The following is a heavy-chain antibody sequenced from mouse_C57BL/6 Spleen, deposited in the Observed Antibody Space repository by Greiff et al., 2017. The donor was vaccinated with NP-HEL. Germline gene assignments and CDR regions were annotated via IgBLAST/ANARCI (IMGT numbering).Heavy chain of an antibody. CDR2: IYPRSGNT. V-gene: IGHV1-81*01. D-gene: IGHD1-1*01. Sequence: VKLVESGAELARPGASVKLSCKASGYTFTSYGISWVKQRTGQGLEWIGEIYPRSGNTYYNEKFKGKATLTADKSSSTAYMELRSLTSEDSAVYFCARAGALYGDYAMDYWGQGTSVTVSS. J-gene: IGHJ4*01. CDR3: ARAGALYGDYAMDY. CDR1: GYTFTSYG.